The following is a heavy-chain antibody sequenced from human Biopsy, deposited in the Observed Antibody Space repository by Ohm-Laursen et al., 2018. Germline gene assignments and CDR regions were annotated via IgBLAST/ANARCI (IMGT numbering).Heavy chain of an antibody. V-gene: IGHV1-69*13. J-gene: IGHJ4*02. CDR1: GGTFSSFG. Sequence: SVKVSCKASGGTFSSFGISWVRQAPGQGLEWMGEINSMFGTTNYAQTFQGRGTITADESTSTAYMEVSSLRSEDTAVYYCAKRGVERGRPLAYWGQGTLVTVSS. CDR2: INSMFGTT. CDR3: AKRGVERGRPLAY. D-gene: IGHD1-1*01.